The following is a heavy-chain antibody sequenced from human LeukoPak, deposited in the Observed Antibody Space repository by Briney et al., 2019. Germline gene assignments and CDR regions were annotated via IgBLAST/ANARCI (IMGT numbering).Heavy chain of an antibody. V-gene: IGHV3-23*01. CDR2: ISGSGGST. CDR1: GFTFSSYA. J-gene: IGHJ4*02. Sequence: GGSLRLSCAASGFTFSSYAMSWVRQAPGKGLEWVSAISGSGGSTYYADSVKGRFTISRDSSKNTLYLQMKSLRAEDTAVYYCAKERASDFGGTVDYWGQGILVTVSS. D-gene: IGHD3-10*01. CDR3: AKERASDFGGTVDY.